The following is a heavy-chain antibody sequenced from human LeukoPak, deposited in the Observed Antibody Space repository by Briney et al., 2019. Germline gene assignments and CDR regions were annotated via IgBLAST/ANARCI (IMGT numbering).Heavy chain of an antibody. CDR1: GFTFSSYS. CDR2: ISSSGSYI. Sequence: LXXSCAASGFTFSSYSMNWVRQAPGKGLEWVSSISSSGSYIYYADSVKGRFTISRDNVKNSLYLQMNSLRAEDTAVYYCARGSGYYYEDYWGQGTLVTVSS. CDR3: ARGSGYYYEDY. V-gene: IGHV3-21*01. D-gene: IGHD3-22*01. J-gene: IGHJ4*02.